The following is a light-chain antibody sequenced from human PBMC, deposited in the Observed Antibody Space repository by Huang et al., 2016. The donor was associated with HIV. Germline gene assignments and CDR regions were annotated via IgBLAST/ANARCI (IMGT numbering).Light chain of an antibody. J-gene: IGKJ3*01. CDR2: TAS. CDR1: QSISSY. V-gene: IGKV1-39*01. Sequence: DIQMTQSPSSLSASVGDRVTITCRESQSISSYLNWYQQKPGTAPNLLIYTASSLQSGVPSRFSCSGSGTDFTLTISSLQPEDFATYFCQQSYRGFTFGPGTKVDIK. CDR3: QQSYRGFT.